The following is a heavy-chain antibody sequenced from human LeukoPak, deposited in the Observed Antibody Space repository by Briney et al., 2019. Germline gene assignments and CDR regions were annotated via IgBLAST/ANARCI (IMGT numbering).Heavy chain of an antibody. CDR2: IYTSGST. CDR3: ARVRYSSSWSHFDY. J-gene: IGHJ4*02. V-gene: IGHV4-4*07. Sequence: SETLSLTRTVSGGSISSYYWSWIRQPAGKGLEWIGRIYTSGSTNYNPSLKSRVTMSVDTSKNQFSLKLSSVTAADTAVYYCARVRYSSSWSHFDYWGQGTLVTVSS. CDR1: GGSISSYY. D-gene: IGHD6-13*01.